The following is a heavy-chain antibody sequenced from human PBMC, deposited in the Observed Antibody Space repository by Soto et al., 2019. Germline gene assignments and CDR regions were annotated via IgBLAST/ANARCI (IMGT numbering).Heavy chain of an antibody. CDR3: AKTGLLWFGELLDTSDS. CDR2: ISGSGGST. CDR1: GFTFSSYA. V-gene: IGHV3-23*01. J-gene: IGHJ4*02. D-gene: IGHD3-10*01. Sequence: GGSLRLSCAASGFTFSSYAMSWVRQAPGKGLEWVSAISGSGGSTYYADSVKGRFTISRDNSKNTLYLQMNSLRAEDTAVYYCAKTGLLWFGELLDTSDSWGQGTLVTVYS.